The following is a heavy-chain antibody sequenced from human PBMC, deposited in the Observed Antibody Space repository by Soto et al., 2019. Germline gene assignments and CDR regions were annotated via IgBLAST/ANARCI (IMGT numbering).Heavy chain of an antibody. CDR3: IKDETHGGADY. Sequence: EVQLVESGGGLVQPGRSLRLSCTVSGFKAHQYAMHWVRQAPGKGLEWVSGIYRDGGGTVYADSVKGRFTVSRDNVKNSLSLHMTSLRSDDTAFYYCIKDETHGGADYCGQGILVTVAS. V-gene: IGHV3-9*02. CDR1: GFKAHQYA. D-gene: IGHD3-10*01. J-gene: IGHJ4*02. CDR2: IYRDGGGT.